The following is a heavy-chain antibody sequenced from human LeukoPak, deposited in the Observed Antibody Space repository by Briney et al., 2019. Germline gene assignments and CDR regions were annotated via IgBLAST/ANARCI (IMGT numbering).Heavy chain of an antibody. J-gene: IGHJ5*02. CDR2: IYTSGST. D-gene: IGHD3-10*01. Sequence: SQTLSLTCTVSGGSISSGSYYWSWIRQPAGKGLEWIGRIYTSGSTNYNPSLKSRVTISVDTSKNQFSLKLSSVTAADTAVYYCANATMGFDPWGQGTLVTVSS. CDR1: GGSISSGSYY. CDR3: ANATMGFDP. V-gene: IGHV4-61*02.